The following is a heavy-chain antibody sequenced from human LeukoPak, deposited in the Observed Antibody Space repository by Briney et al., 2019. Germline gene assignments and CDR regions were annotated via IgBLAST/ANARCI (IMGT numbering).Heavy chain of an antibody. V-gene: IGHV5-51*01. CDR1: GSTFTNYW. D-gene: IGHD5-12*01. Sequence: GESLKISCKGSGSTFTNYWLSGGRRLPGKAREWMGTIYPGDSDTRYSPSFQGQVTISADKSISTAYLQWSSLKASDTAMYYCARLSVATHPGYWGQGTLVTVSS. J-gene: IGHJ4*02. CDR3: ARLSVATHPGY. CDR2: IYPGDSDT.